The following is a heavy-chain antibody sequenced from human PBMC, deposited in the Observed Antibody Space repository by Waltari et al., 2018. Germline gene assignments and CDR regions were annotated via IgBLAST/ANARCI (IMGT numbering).Heavy chain of an antibody. CDR1: GFTFCSYE. Sequence: EVQPVESGGGLVQPGGSLGLSLANSGFTFCSYEMNWVRQAPGKGLEWVSYISSSGSTIYYADSVKSRFTISRDNAKNSLYLQMNSLRAEDTAVYYCARDETDWGQGTLVTVSS. D-gene: IGHD1-1*01. CDR3: ARDETD. CDR2: ISSSGSTI. J-gene: IGHJ4*02. V-gene: IGHV3-48*03.